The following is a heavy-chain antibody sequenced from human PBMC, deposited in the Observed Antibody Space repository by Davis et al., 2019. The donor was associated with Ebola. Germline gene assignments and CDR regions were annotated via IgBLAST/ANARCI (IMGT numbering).Heavy chain of an antibody. CDR1: GYTFTGYY. CDR2: INPNSGST. V-gene: IGHV1-2*02. CDR3: ARDGSTSDQKSGELDY. D-gene: IGHD7-27*01. J-gene: IGHJ4*02. Sequence: AASVKVSCKASGYTFTGYYMHWVRQAPGQGLEWMGWINPNSGSTNYAQKFQGRVTMTRDTSITTAYMELSRLRSDDTAVYYCARDGSTSDQKSGELDYWGQGPLVTVSS.